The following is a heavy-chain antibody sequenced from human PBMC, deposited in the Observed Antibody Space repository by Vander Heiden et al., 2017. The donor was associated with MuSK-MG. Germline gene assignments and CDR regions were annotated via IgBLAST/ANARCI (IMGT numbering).Heavy chain of an antibody. CDR1: GGSFSGYY. CDR3: ARGRITIFGVVNRYAPPFDY. J-gene: IGHJ4*02. Sequence: QVQLQQWGAGLLKPSETLSLTCAVYGGSFSGYYWSWIRQPPGKGLEWIGEINHSGSTNYNPSLKSRVTISVDTSKNQFSLKLSSVTAADTAVYYCARGRITIFGVVNRYAPPFDYWGQGTLGTVSS. CDR2: INHSGST. V-gene: IGHV4-34*01. D-gene: IGHD3-3*01.